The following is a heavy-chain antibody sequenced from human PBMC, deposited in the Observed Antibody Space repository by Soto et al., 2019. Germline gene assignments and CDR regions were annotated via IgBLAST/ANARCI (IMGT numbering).Heavy chain of an antibody. J-gene: IGHJ6*02. Sequence: GGSLRLSCAASGFTFSSYAMHWVRQAPGKGLEYVSAISSNGGSTYYANSVKGRFTISRDNSKNTLYLQMGSLRAEDMAVYYCAGHLAYYDILTGYAIYVMDVRGQRSSVTVSS. CDR1: GFTFSSYA. CDR3: AGHLAYYDILTGYAIYVMDV. D-gene: IGHD3-9*01. CDR2: ISSNGGST. V-gene: IGHV3-64*01.